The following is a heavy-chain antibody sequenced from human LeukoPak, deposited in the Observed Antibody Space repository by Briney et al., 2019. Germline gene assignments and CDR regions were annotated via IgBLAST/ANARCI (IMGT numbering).Heavy chain of an antibody. J-gene: IGHJ5*02. CDR1: GYSFTDYY. CDR3: ARADRLHGGSYLIGP. Sequence: ASVKVSCKTSGYSFTDYYMHWVRQAPGQGLEWMGWINPNSGGTSSAQKFQGRVTMTRDTSITTVYMEVRWLTSDDTAVYYCARADRLHGGSYLIGPWGQGTLVTVSS. CDR2: INPNSGGT. V-gene: IGHV1-2*02. D-gene: IGHD2-21*01.